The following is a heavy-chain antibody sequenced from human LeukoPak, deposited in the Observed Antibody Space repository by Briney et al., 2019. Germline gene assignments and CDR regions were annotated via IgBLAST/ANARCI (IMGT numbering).Heavy chain of an antibody. Sequence: ASVKVSCKASGGTFSSYAISWVRQAPGQGLEWMGGIIPIFGTANYAQKFQGRVTDTADKSTSTAYMELSSLRSEDTAVYYCARQVWFGESHFDYWGQGTLVTVSS. J-gene: IGHJ4*02. CDR3: ARQVWFGESHFDY. CDR2: IIPIFGTA. CDR1: GGTFSSYA. D-gene: IGHD3-10*01. V-gene: IGHV1-69*06.